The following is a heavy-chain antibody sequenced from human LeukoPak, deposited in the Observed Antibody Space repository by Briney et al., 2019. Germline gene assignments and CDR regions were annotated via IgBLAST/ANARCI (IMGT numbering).Heavy chain of an antibody. CDR2: MNPNSGNT. D-gene: IGHD6-19*01. J-gene: IGHJ4*02. V-gene: IGHV1-8*01. CDR3: ARGRGAVAGTMGRYFDY. CDR1: GYTFTSYD. Sequence: ASVKVSCKASGYTFTSYDINWVRQATGQGPEWMGWMNPNSGNTGYAQKFQGRVTMTRNTSISTAYMELSSLRSEDTAVYYCARGRGAVAGTMGRYFDYWGQGTLVTVSS.